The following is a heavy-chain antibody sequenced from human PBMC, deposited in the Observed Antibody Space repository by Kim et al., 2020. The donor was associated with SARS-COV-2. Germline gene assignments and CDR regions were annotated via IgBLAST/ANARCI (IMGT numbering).Heavy chain of an antibody. CDR1: GFTFSSYA. V-gene: IGHV3-23*01. J-gene: IGHJ4*02. D-gene: IGHD2-21*01. Sequence: GGSLRLSCAASGFTFSSYAMSWVRQAPGKGLEWVSAISGSGGSTYYTDSVKGRFTISRDNSKNTLYLQMNSLRAEDTAVYYCATYCGGDCYAFDYWGQGTLVTVSS. CDR3: ATYCGGDCYAFDY. CDR2: ISGSGGST.